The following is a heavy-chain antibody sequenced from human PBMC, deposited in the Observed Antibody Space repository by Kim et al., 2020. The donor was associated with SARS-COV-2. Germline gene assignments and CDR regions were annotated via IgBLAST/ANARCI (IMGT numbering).Heavy chain of an antibody. CDR2: INHSGST. CDR1: GGSFSGYY. J-gene: IGHJ5*02. Sequence: SETLSLTCAVYGGSFSGYYWSWIRQPPGKGLEWIGEINHSGSTNYNPSLKSRVTISVDTSKNQFSLKLSSVTAADTAVYYCARSYGSGSRKGWFDPWGQGTLVTVSS. CDR3: ARSYGSGSRKGWFDP. D-gene: IGHD3-10*01. V-gene: IGHV4-34*01.